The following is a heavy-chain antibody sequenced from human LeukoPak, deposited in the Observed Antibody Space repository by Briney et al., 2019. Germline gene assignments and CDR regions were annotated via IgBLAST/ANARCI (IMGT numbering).Heavy chain of an antibody. CDR1: GGSISSGGYY. CDR3: ARDHCSGGSCYTPY. V-gene: IGHV4-31*02. CDR2: IYYSGST. Sequence: SQTLSLTCTVSGGSISSGGYYWSWIRQRPGKGLEWIGYIYYSGSTYYNPSLKSRVTISVDTSKNQFSLKLSSVTAADTAVYYCARDHCSGGSCYTPYWGQGTLVTVSS. D-gene: IGHD2-15*01. J-gene: IGHJ4*02.